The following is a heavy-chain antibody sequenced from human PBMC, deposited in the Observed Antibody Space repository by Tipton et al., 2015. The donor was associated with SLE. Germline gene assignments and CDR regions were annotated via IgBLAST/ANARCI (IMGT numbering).Heavy chain of an antibody. CDR1: GASITSDLW. CDR3: ARDAYCSGGSCYGFDS. Sequence: SLRLSCAVSGASITSDLWCSWVRQPPGKGLEWIGHISYSGSTHYNSSLKSRVTMSLDASKNQFSLTVSSVTAADTAVYHCARDAYCSGGSCYGFDSWGPGTLVAVSS. V-gene: IGHV4-4*02. J-gene: IGHJ4*02. D-gene: IGHD2-15*01. CDR2: ISYSGST.